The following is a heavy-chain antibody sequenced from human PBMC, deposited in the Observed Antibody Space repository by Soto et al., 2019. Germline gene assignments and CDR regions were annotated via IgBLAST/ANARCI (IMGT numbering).Heavy chain of an antibody. J-gene: IGHJ4*02. CDR3: AKVSMVRGVTPPPPRAYFDY. Sequence: PGGSLRLSCAASGFTFSSYAMSWVRQAPGKGLEWVSAISGSGGSTYYADSVKGRFTISRDNSKNTLYLQMNSLRAEDTAVYYCAKVSMVRGVTPPPPRAYFDYWGQGTLVTVSS. CDR1: GFTFSSYA. CDR2: ISGSGGST. D-gene: IGHD3-10*01. V-gene: IGHV3-23*01.